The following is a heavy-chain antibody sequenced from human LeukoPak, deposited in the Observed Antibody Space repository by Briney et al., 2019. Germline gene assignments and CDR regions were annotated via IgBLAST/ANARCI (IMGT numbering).Heavy chain of an antibody. CDR2: MYHSGST. CDR3: ARKGGRYSSGWALTDY. D-gene: IGHD6-19*01. V-gene: IGHV4-38-2*02. CDR1: GYSISSGYY. Sequence: PSETLSLTCTVSGYSISSGYYWGWTGHPPGKGLGWFGGMYHSGSTYYNPSLKSRVTISVDTSKNRFSLKLSSVTAADTAVYYCARKGGRYSSGWALTDYWGQGTLVTVSS. J-gene: IGHJ4*02.